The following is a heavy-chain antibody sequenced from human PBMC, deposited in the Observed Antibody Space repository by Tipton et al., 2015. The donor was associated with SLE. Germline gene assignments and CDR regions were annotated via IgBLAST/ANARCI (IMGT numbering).Heavy chain of an antibody. CDR1: GDSIITSTNY. J-gene: IGHJ5*02. V-gene: IGHV4-61*02. Sequence: TLSLTCTVSGDSIITSTNYWAWIRQPPGKGLEWIGRLYPSGSTNYNPSLKSRVTMSVDTSKNQFSLKLSSLTAADTAVYYCARGGGVTVARPSNWFDPWGLGTLVTVSS. D-gene: IGHD2-21*02. CDR3: ARGGGVTVARPSNWFDP. CDR2: LYPSGST.